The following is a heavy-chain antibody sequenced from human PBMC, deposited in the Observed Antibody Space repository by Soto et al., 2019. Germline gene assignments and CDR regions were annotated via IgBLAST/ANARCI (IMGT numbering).Heavy chain of an antibody. CDR1: GGSISGSY. J-gene: IGHJ4*02. V-gene: IGHV4-59*01. D-gene: IGHD2-8*01. CDR2: VYYTGST. CDR3: ARSGPVHGAQIED. Sequence: SATLSLTCSVSGGSISGSYWSWIRQSPGKGLEWLGYVYYTGSTNYSPSLRSRVSISVDTSKNEFSLRLSSVTAADTAVYFGARSGPVHGAQIEDWGQGTQVTVAS.